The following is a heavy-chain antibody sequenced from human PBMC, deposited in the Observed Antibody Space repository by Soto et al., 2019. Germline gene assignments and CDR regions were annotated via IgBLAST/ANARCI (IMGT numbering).Heavy chain of an antibody. J-gene: IGHJ5*01. Sequence: EVQLLESGGGLVQPGGSLRLSCAASGFTFNTSEMSWVRQAPGRGLEWVSFISTDSSRAYYADAVKGRFTISRDNSKHTLYLQMNSLTAEDTAVYACVKGGWLDFWGQGTLVTVSS. CDR1: GFTFNTSE. CDR3: VKGGWLDF. V-gene: IGHV3-23*01. D-gene: IGHD3-16*01. CDR2: ISTDSSRA.